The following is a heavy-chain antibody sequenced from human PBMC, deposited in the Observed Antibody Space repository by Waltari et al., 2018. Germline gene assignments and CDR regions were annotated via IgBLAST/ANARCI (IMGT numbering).Heavy chain of an antibody. CDR1: GYSFTSYC. J-gene: IGHJ4*02. V-gene: IGHV5-51*01. Sequence: EVQLVQSGAEVNKPGASLKISCKASGYSFTSYCLDWVRQMPCQGLEWLGIIYPGDSDTRHSPSFQGQVTISADKSISTAYLQWSSLKASDTAMYYCARGILGYCSSTSCSFDYWGQGTLVTVSS. CDR2: IYPGDSDT. CDR3: ARGILGYCSSTSCSFDY. D-gene: IGHD2-2*01.